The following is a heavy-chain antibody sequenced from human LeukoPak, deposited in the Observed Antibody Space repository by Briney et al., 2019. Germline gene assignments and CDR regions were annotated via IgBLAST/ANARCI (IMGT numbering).Heavy chain of an antibody. CDR1: GYSFTSYW. D-gene: IGHD3-22*01. V-gene: IGHV5-51*01. J-gene: IGHJ4*02. Sequence: GESLKISCKGSGYSFTSYWIGWVRQMPGKGLEWMGIIYPGDSDTGYSPSFQGQVTISADKSISTAYLQWSSLKASDTAMYYCARIYDSSGYNSDYRGQGTLVTVSS. CDR3: ARIYDSSGYNSDY. CDR2: IYPGDSDT.